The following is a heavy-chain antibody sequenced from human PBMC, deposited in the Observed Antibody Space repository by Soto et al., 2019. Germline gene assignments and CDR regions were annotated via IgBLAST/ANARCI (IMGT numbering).Heavy chain of an antibody. J-gene: IGHJ4*02. CDR3: ARGVDGQWADY. Sequence: WTWIPQPPGKGLEWIGFIYYSGNTNYNPSLKSRVSISLHTSKSQFSLKLTSVTAADTAVYYCARGVDGQWADYWGQGTLVTVSS. CDR2: IYYSGNT. D-gene: IGHD6-19*01. V-gene: IGHV4-59*01.